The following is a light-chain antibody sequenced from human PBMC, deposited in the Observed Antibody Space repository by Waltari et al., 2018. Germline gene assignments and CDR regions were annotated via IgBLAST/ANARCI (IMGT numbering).Light chain of an antibody. V-gene: IGLV6-57*03. J-gene: IGLJ2*01. CDR3: QSYDNSDHVV. CDR2: EYD. CDR1: SGSIASNY. Sequence: NFMLTQPHSVSESPGKTVTISCSRSSGSIASNYVQWYQQRPGSAPTTVIYEYDQRPSVGPDRFSGSIDSSSNSAALTSSGLKTEDEADYYCQSYDNSDHVVFGGGTKLTVL.